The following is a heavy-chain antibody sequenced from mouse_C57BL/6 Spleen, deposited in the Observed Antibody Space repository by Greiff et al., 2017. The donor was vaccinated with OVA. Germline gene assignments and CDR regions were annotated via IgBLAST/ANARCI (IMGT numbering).Heavy chain of an antibody. J-gene: IGHJ1*03. Sequence: EVMLVESGPGLAKPSQTLSLTCSVTGYSITSDYWNWIRKFPGNKLEYMGYISYSGSTYYNPSLKSRISITRDTSKNQYYLQLNSVTTEDTATYYCAKAAYYSPGWYFDVWGTGTTVTVSS. CDR1: GYSITSDY. D-gene: IGHD2-12*01. V-gene: IGHV3-8*01. CDR3: AKAAYYSPGWYFDV. CDR2: ISYSGST.